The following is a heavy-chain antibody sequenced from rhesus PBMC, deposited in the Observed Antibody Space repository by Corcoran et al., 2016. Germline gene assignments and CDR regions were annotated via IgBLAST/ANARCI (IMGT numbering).Heavy chain of an antibody. CDR2: IYGSGGST. V-gene: IGHV4S2*01. Sequence: GPGLVKPSETLPLTCAVSGASIRSNYWSWIRQDPGKGLEGIGRIYGSGGSTDYTPSLKSRVTISIDTSKNQFSLKLSSVTAADTAVYYCARARSGSYTDFDYWGQGVLVTVSS. D-gene: IGHD3-16*01. CDR3: ARARSGSYTDFDY. J-gene: IGHJ4*01. CDR1: GASIRSNY.